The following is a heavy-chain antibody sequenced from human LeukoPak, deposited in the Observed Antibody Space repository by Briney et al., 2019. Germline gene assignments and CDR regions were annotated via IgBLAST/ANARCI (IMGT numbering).Heavy chain of an antibody. J-gene: IGHJ3*02. D-gene: IGHD2-15*01. V-gene: IGHV4-34*01. CDR3: ARGKLLRAFDI. Sequence: SETLSLTCAVYGGSFSGYYWSWILQPPGKGLEWIGEINHSGSTNYNPSLKSRVTISVDTSKNQFSLKLSSVTAADTAVYYCARGKLLRAFDIWGQGTMVTVSS. CDR1: GGSFSGYY. CDR2: INHSGST.